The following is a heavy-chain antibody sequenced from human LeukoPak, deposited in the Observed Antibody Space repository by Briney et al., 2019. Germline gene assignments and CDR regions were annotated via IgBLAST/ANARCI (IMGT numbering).Heavy chain of an antibody. CDR1: GGSISSSSYY. J-gene: IGHJ4*02. CDR3: ASLSGYSYGYYFDY. Sequence: SETLSLTCTVSGGSISSSSYYWGWVRQPPRKGLEWIGSIYYSGSTYYNPSLKSRVTISVDTSKNQFSLKLSSVTAADTAVYYCASLSGYSYGYYFDYWGQGTLVTVSS. CDR2: IYYSGST. D-gene: IGHD5-18*01. V-gene: IGHV4-39*07.